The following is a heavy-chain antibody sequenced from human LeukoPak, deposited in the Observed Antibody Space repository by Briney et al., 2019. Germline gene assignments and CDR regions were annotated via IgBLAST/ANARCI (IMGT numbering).Heavy chain of an antibody. CDR2: IYYSGST. V-gene: IGHV4-59*08. Sequence: RSETLSLTCTVSGGSISSYYWSWIRQPPGKGLEWIGYIYYSGSTNYNPSLKSRVTISVDTSKNQFSLKLSSVTAADTAVYYCARAPYDSGGYYDYYFDYWGQGTLVTVSS. CDR3: ARAPYDSGGYYDYYFDY. D-gene: IGHD3-22*01. CDR1: GGSISSYY. J-gene: IGHJ4*02.